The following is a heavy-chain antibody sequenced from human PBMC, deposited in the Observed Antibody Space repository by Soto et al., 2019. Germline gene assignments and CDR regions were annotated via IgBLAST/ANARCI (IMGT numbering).Heavy chain of an antibody. V-gene: IGHV3-30-3*01. CDR3: ARGLPIVVVTANTQGAFDI. CDR2: ISYDGSNK. D-gene: IGHD2-21*02. Sequence: SLRLSCAASGFTFSSYAMHWVRQAPGKGLEWVAVISYDGSNKYYADSVKGRFTISRDNSKNTLYLQMNSLRAEDTAVYYCARGLPIVVVTANTQGAFDIWGQGTMVTVSS. CDR1: GFTFSSYA. J-gene: IGHJ3*02.